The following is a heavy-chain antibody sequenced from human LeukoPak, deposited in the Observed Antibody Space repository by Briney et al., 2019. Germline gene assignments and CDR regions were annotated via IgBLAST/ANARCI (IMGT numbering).Heavy chain of an antibody. CDR1: GFTFSSYN. J-gene: IGHJ4*02. Sequence: GGSLRLSCAASGFTFSSYNMNGVRQAPGKGLEGVSYISSSSSVIYYADSVKGRFTISRDNAKNSLYLQMNSLRAEDTAVYYCATARYSGSYYDHWGQGILVTVSS. D-gene: IGHD1-26*01. CDR2: ISSSSSVI. V-gene: IGHV3-48*01. CDR3: ATARYSGSYYDH.